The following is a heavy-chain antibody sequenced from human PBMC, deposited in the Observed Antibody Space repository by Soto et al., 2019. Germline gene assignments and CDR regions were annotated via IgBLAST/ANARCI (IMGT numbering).Heavy chain of an antibody. CDR1: GFIFDGYA. V-gene: IGHV3-9*01. Sequence: EVQLVESGGGLVQPGRSLRLSCIASGFIFDGYAMHWVRQAPGKGLEWVSGLDWNSGGIDYADSVKGRFTMSRDNAKNSLFLEMTSLRIEDTALYYCAKLRYQGGSGNFDYWGQGTLVTVSS. CDR3: AKLRYQGGSGNFDY. CDR2: LDWNSGGI. D-gene: IGHD3-9*01. J-gene: IGHJ4*02.